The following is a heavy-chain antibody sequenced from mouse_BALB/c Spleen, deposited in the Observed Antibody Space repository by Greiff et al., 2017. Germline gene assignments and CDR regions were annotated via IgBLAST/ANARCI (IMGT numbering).Heavy chain of an antibody. CDR1: GYTFTDYA. Sequence: QVQLKESGAELVRPGVSVKISCKGSGYTFTDYAMHWVKQSHAKSLEWIGVISTYYGDASYNQKFKGKATMTVDKSSSTAYMELARLTSEDSAIYYCARTYDPYAMDYWGQGTSVTVSS. J-gene: IGHJ4*01. V-gene: IGHV1S137*01. D-gene: IGHD2-3*01. CDR2: ISTYYGDA. CDR3: ARTYDPYAMDY.